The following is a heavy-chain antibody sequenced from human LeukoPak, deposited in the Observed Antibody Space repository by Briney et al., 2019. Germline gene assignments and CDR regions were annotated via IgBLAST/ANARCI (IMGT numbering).Heavy chain of an antibody. CDR2: IKSKTDGGTT. CDR3: AKGYYGSESYYTFDY. V-gene: IGHV3-15*07. CDR1: GFTFSNAW. D-gene: IGHD3-10*01. Sequence: GGSLRLSCAASGFTFSNAWTNWVRQAPGRGLEWVGRIKSKTDGGTTDYAAPVKGRFTISRDDSKNTLYLQMNSLRAEDTAVYYCAKGYYGSESYYTFDYWGQGTLVTVSS. J-gene: IGHJ4*02.